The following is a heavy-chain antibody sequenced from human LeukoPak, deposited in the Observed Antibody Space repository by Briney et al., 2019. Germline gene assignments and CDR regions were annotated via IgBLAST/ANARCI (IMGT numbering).Heavy chain of an antibody. J-gene: IGHJ4*02. V-gene: IGHV3-23*01. Sequence: GGSLRLSCATSKFNFNTYGMSWVRQAPGKGLEWVSSISGSGGATQYADSVQGRFTISRDNSKNTLYLQMNSLRAEDTAVYYCAKDRAMVTFGGVIGGIFDYWGQGTPVTVSS. D-gene: IGHD3-16*02. CDR3: AKDRAMVTFGGVIGGIFDY. CDR2: ISGSGGAT. CDR1: KFNFNTYG.